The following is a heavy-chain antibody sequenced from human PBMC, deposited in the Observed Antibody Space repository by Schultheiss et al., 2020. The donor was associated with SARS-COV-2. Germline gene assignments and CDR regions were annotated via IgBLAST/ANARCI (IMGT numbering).Heavy chain of an antibody. CDR3: VKGEIQLWFLLFDY. V-gene: IGHV3-30*07. CDR1: GFTVSSNY. D-gene: IGHD5-18*01. Sequence: GESLKISCAASGFTVSSNYMSWVRQAPGKGLEWVAVISYDGSNKYYADSVKGRFTISRDNSKNTLYLQMNSLRAEDTAVYYCVKGEIQLWFLLFDYWGQGTLVTVSS. J-gene: IGHJ4*02. CDR2: ISYDGSNK.